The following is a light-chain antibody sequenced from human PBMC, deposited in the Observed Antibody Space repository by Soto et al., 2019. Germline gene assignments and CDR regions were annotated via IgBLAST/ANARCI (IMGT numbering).Light chain of an antibody. CDR1: QSVSSN. V-gene: IGKV3-15*01. J-gene: IGKJ5*01. CDR2: GAS. CDR3: QQYNNWPIT. Sequence: EVVITQSLSTLSVSPGERATLSCRASQSVSSNLAWYQQKPGQAPRLLIYGASTRATGIPARFSGSGSGTEFTLTISSLQSEDFAVYYCQQYNNWPITFGQGRLPEIK.